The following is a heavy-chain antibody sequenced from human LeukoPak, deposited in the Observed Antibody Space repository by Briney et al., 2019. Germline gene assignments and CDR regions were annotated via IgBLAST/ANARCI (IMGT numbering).Heavy chain of an antibody. CDR1: GYTFTGYY. D-gene: IGHD2-8*01. Sequence: ASVKVSCKASGYTFTGYYMHWVRQAPGQGLEWMAWINPNSGGTNYAQKFQGRVTMTRDTSISTAYMELSRLRSDDTAVYYCAREGYCTNGVCYGGNWFDPWGQGTLVTVSS. CDR2: INPNSGGT. V-gene: IGHV1-2*02. CDR3: AREGYCTNGVCYGGNWFDP. J-gene: IGHJ5*02.